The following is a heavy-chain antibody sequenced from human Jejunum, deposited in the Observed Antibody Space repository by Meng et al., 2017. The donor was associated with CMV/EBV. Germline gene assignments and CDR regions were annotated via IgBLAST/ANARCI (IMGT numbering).Heavy chain of an antibody. CDR1: GYSFTDYY. CDR2: ISPNTGAT. Sequence: VELAQSGGQGKNPGASVKVSCRASGYSFTDYYIPWVRQAPEQGLEWMGWISPNTGATNFAQNFQGRVTMTRGTSVSATYMELSSLTSDDTAVYFCARDPGGSSPVFDYWGQGTLVTVSS. D-gene: IGHD2-8*02. J-gene: IGHJ4*01. V-gene: IGHV1-2*02. CDR3: ARDPGGSSPVFDY.